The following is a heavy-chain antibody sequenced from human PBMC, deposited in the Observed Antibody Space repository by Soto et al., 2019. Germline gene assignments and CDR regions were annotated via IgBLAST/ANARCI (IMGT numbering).Heavy chain of an antibody. J-gene: IGHJ4*02. CDR2: IYYTGST. V-gene: IGHV4-59*01. Sequence: SETLSLTCTVSGGSISRYYWSWIRQPPGKGLEWIGYIYYTGSTTYNPSLKSRVTISVDTSKNQFSLKLNSVTAADTAVYYCARGEDTSFGVVLFDYWGQGTLVTGSS. CDR3: ARGEDTSFGVVLFDY. D-gene: IGHD3-3*01. CDR1: GGSISRYY.